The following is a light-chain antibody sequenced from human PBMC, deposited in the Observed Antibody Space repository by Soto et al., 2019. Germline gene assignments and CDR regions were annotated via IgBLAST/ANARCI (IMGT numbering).Light chain of an antibody. CDR3: QHYNDWPT. Sequence: DIVMTQSPSTLSMSLGERATLSCRASQSVSSNLAWYQQKPGQAPRLLIYGASTRATGIPARFSGSGSGTEFTLTISSLQSEDFAVYYCQHYNDWPTFGQGTKVDI. CDR1: QSVSSN. J-gene: IGKJ1*01. V-gene: IGKV3-15*01. CDR2: GAS.